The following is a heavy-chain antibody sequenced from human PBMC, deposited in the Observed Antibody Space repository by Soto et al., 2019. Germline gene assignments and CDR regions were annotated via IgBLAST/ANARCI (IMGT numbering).Heavy chain of an antibody. D-gene: IGHD2-15*01. CDR1: GGSISSGGYS. J-gene: IGHJ4*02. CDR3: VGWDKVLAADY. Sequence: QLQLQESGSGLVKPSQTLSLTCAVSGGSISSGGYSWSWIRQPPGKGLEWIGYIYNSGSTYYNPSRKSRVTISVNRSKTQFSLKLRVLTAADTALYSGVGWDKVLAADYWGQGTRVTVSP. CDR2: IYNSGST. V-gene: IGHV4-30-2*01.